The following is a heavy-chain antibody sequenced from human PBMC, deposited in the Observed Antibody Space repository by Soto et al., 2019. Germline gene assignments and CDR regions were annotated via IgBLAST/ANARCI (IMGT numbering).Heavy chain of an antibody. Sequence: PSETLSLTCTVSGDSIGTTHSYWAWIRQSPGKGLEWIGNIHYSGSTYYMPSLRSRVTLSVDTSKSQFSLRLTSVTAEDTAVYYCARHEGNGNVWPLDYWGQGILVT. V-gene: IGHV4-39*01. D-gene: IGHD2-8*01. CDR2: IHYSGST. CDR1: GDSIGTTHSY. J-gene: IGHJ4*02. CDR3: ARHEGNGNVWPLDY.